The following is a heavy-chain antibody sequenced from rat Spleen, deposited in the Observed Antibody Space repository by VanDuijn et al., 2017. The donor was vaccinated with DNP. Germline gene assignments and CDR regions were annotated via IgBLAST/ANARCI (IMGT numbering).Heavy chain of an antibody. V-gene: IGHV5-25*01. CDR1: GFTFSNYD. J-gene: IGHJ2*01. CDR3: ARYSLRLRVWDY. D-gene: IGHD1-7*01. CDR2: ISPSGGST. Sequence: EVQLVESGGGLVQPGRSLKLSCAASGFTFSNYDMAWVRQAPTKGLEWVASISPSGGSTYYRDSVKGRFTVSRDNAKSSLYLQMDSLRSEETATYYCARYSLRLRVWDYWGQGVMITVSS.